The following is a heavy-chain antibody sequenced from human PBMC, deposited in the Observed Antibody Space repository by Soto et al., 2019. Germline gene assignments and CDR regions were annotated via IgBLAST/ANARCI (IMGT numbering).Heavy chain of an antibody. V-gene: IGHV3-13*05. CDR2: ISAAGDP. Sequence: EVQLVESGGGLVQPGGSLRLSCEASGFTFSNYDMHWVRQGTGKGLEWVSGISAAGDPDYADSVEGRFTISRENAQNSFFLQMNSLRVGDTAVYYCARTDRDFYGRDVWGQWTTVIVSS. J-gene: IGHJ6*02. CDR3: ARTDRDFYGRDV. CDR1: GFTFSNYD.